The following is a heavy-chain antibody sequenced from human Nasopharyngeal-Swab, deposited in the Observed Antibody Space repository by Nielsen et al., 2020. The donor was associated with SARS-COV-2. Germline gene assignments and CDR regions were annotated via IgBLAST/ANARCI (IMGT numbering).Heavy chain of an antibody. Sequence: VRQMPGKGLEWMGIIYPGDSDTRYSPSFQGQVTISADKSISTAYLQWSSLKASGTAMYYCARQLAVAGTSFDYWGQGTLVTVSS. V-gene: IGHV5-51*01. J-gene: IGHJ4*02. CDR2: IYPGDSDT. CDR3: ARQLAVAGTSFDY. D-gene: IGHD6-19*01.